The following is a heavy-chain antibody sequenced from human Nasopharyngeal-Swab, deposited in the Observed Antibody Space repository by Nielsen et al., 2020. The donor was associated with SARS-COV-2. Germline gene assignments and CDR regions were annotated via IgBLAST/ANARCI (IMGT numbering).Heavy chain of an antibody. CDR3: ARGCSSTSCYRSDGMDA. CDR1: GLTISSYG. J-gene: IGHJ6*04. CDR2: IWYDGSNK. D-gene: IGHD2-2*01. V-gene: IGHV3-33*01. Sequence: GGSLRVSCAASGLTISSYGMHWVRQAPGKGLEWVAVIWYDGSNKYYADSVKGRFTISRDNSKNTLYLQMNSLRAEDTAVYYCARGCSSTSCYRSDGMDAWGKGTTVPSPQ.